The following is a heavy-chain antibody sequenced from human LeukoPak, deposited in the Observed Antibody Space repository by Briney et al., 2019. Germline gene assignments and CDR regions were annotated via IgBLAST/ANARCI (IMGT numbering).Heavy chain of an antibody. V-gene: IGHV3-30*18. CDR1: GFTFSSYG. Sequence: GGSLRLSCAASGFTFSSYGMHWVRQAPGKGLDWVAVISYDGSNKYYADSVKGRFTISRDNSKNTLYLQMNSLRAEDTAVYYCAKSARGYCSGGSCYDAFDIWGQGTMVTVSS. CDR3: AKSARGYCSGGSCYDAFDI. J-gene: IGHJ3*02. CDR2: ISYDGSNK. D-gene: IGHD2-15*01.